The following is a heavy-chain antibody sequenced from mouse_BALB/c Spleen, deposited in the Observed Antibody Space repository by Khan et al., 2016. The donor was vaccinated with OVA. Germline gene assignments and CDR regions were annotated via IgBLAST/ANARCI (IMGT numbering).Heavy chain of an antibody. CDR1: GYTFTDYS. D-gene: IGHD4-1*02. J-gene: IGHJ2*01. CDR2: INTETGEP. Sequence: QIQLGQSGPELKKPGETVKISCKASGYTFTDYSMHWVKQAPGKGLKWMGWINTETGEPTYADDFKGRFALSLETSASTAYLQINKLKSDGTATDFCATTGTNYWGQGTTVTVSS. V-gene: IGHV9-2-1*01. CDR3: ATTGTNY.